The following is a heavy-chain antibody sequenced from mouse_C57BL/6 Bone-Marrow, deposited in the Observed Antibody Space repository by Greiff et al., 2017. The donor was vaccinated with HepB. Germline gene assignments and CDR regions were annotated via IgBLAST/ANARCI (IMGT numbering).Heavy chain of an antibody. CDR2: INSDGGST. CDR3: ARDDGYYFDY. V-gene: IGHV5-2*01. Sequence: EVNLVESGGGLVQPGESLKLSCESNEYEFPSHDMSWVRKTPEKRLELVAAINSDGGSTYYPDTVVRRFVIYRDNTRKTLCLQMSSLRSEDTAVYYCARDDGYYFDYWGQGTTLTVSS. D-gene: IGHD2-3*01. CDR1: EYEFPSHD. J-gene: IGHJ2*01.